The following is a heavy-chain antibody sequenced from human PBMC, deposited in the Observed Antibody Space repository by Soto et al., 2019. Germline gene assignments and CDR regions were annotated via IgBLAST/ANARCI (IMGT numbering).Heavy chain of an antibody. CDR2: ISWNSGSI. V-gene: IGHV3-9*01. CDR1: GFTFDDYA. D-gene: IGHD4-17*01. CDR3: AKRDDYGDRKEAFDI. J-gene: IGHJ3*02. Sequence: EVQLVESGGGLVQPGRYLRLSCAASGFTFDDYAMHWVRQAPGKGLEWVSGISWNSGSIGYADSVKGRFTISRDNAKNSLYLQMNSLRAEDTALYYCAKRDDYGDRKEAFDIWGQGTMVTVSS.